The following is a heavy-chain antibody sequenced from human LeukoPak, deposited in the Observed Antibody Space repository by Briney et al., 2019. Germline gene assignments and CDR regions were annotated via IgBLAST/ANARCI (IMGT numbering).Heavy chain of an antibody. V-gene: IGHV3-74*01. CDR3: AREVVVPAAQNWFDP. D-gene: IGHD2-2*01. CDR1: GFTFSSYW. CDR2: TNSDGSST. Sequence: GGPLRLSCAASGFTFSSYWMHWVRQAPGKGLVWVSRTNSDGSSTSYADSVKGRFTISRDNAKNTLYLQMNSLRAEDTAVYYCAREVVVPAAQNWFDPWGQGTLVTVSS. J-gene: IGHJ5*02.